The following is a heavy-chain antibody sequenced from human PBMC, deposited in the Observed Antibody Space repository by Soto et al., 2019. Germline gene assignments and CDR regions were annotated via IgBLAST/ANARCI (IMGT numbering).Heavy chain of an antibody. J-gene: IGHJ3*02. Sequence: QVQLQESGPGLVKPSQTLSLTCTVSGGSISSGGYYWSWIRQHPGKGLEWIGYIYYSGITYYNPSLKSRVTISVDTSKNQFSLKLRSVTAADTAVYYCARDQATVTKGDAFDIWGQGTMVTVSS. CDR3: ARDQATVTKGDAFDI. D-gene: IGHD4-17*01. CDR1: GGSISSGGYY. V-gene: IGHV4-31*03. CDR2: IYYSGIT.